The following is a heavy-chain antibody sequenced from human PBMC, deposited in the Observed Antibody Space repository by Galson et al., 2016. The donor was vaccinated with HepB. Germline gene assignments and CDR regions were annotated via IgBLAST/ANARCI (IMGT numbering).Heavy chain of an antibody. Sequence: SLRLSCPASGFTFSTFAMHRVRPAPGKGLVWVAVISCDGNQKYYAAPVNGRFTIARDNPENTLYPQMHSLRAEDTAVYYCARDEDDPSYTIDFWGQGTLVSVSS. CDR2: ISCDGNQK. D-gene: IGHD3-10*01. CDR3: ARDEDDPSYTIDF. J-gene: IGHJ4*02. V-gene: IGHV3-30-3*01. CDR1: GFTFSTFA.